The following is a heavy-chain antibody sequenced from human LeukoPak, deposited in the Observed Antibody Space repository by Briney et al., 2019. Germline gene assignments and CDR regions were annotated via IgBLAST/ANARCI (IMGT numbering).Heavy chain of an antibody. V-gene: IGHV3-21*01. Sequence: GGSLRLSCTASGFTFGDYAMSWFRQAPGKGLEWVPSISGSSSYIYYADSMKGRFTISRDNAKNSLYLQMNSLRAEDTAVYYCARGSSNVAARNNWFDPWGQGTLVTVSS. J-gene: IGHJ5*02. D-gene: IGHD6-6*01. CDR2: ISGSSSYI. CDR1: GFTFGDYA. CDR3: ARGSSNVAARNNWFDP.